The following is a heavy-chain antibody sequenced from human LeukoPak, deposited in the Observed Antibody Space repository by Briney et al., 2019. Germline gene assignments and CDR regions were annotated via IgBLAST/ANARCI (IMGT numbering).Heavy chain of an antibody. J-gene: IGHJ4*02. CDR3: AKGRGSSNSASNY. D-gene: IGHD1-26*01. V-gene: IGHV3-23*01. Sequence: AGGSLRLSCTASGFIFSNYAMTWVRQAPGKGLEWVSGISGSGDTTYYADSVKGRFTISRDNSKSTLHLQMNGLRAEDTAVYYCAKGRGSSNSASNYWGQGTPVTVSS. CDR2: ISGSGDTT. CDR1: GFIFSNYA.